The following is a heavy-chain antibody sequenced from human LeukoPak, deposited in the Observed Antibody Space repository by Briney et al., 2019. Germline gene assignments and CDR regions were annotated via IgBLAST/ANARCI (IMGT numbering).Heavy chain of an antibody. J-gene: IGHJ4*02. CDR3: ARDRGMTGTGVFDD. D-gene: IGHD1-14*01. Sequence: PGGSLRLSCAASGFTFDDYGMSWVRQAPGKGLEWVSGINWNGGSTAYADSVKGRFTISRDNAKNSLYLQMNSLRAEDTALYYCARDRGMTGTGVFDDGGQGTLVTVSS. CDR2: INWNGGST. CDR1: GFTFDDYG. V-gene: IGHV3-20*04.